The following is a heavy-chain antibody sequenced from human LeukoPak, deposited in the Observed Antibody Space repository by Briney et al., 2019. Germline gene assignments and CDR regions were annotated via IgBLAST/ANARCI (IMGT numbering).Heavy chain of an antibody. CDR3: AVVTTTTFDY. D-gene: IGHD4-23*01. V-gene: IGHV4-39*01. CDR2: IYYSGST. Sequence: SETLSLTCTVSGGSISSSSYYWGWIRQPPGKGLEWIGSIYYSGSTYYNPSLRSRVAISVGTSKNQFSLKLSSVTASDTAVYYCAVVTTTTFDYWGQGTLVTVSS. CDR1: GGSISSSSYY. J-gene: IGHJ4*02.